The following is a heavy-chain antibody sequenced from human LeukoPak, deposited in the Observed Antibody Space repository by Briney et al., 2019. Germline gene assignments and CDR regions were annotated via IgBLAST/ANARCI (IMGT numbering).Heavy chain of an antibody. CDR2: IDYSGST. J-gene: IGHJ4*02. CDR3: ARGASEYSAYDLSGPRIAAAGTRFDY. D-gene: IGHD6-13*01. CDR1: GGSISSGDYY. V-gene: IGHV4-30-4*01. Sequence: PSETLSLTCTVSGGSISSGDYYWSWIRQPPGKGLEWIGYIDYSGSTYYNPSLKSRVTISVDTSKNQFSLKLSSVTAADTAVYYCARGASEYSAYDLSGPRIAAAGTRFDYWGQGSLVTVSS.